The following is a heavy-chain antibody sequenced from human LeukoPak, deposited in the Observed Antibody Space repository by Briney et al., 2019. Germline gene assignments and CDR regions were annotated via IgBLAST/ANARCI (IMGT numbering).Heavy chain of an antibody. D-gene: IGHD2-2*02. J-gene: IGHJ4*02. Sequence: PSETLSLTXAVYGGSFSGYYWSWIRQPPGKGLEWIGEINHSGSTNYNPSLKSRVTISVDTSKNQFSLKLSSVTAADTAVYYCSRWVGYCSSTSCYMDYWGQGTLVTVSS. CDR1: GGSFSGYY. CDR2: INHSGST. V-gene: IGHV4-34*01. CDR3: SRWVGYCSSTSCYMDY.